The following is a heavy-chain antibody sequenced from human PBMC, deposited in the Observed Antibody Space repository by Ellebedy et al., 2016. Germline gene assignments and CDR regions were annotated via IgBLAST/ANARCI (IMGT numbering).Heavy chain of an antibody. CDR1: GFTFSSHW. J-gene: IGHJ4*02. Sequence: GESLKISCAASGFTFSSHWITWVRQASGKGLEWVAYINQGGGQKYFLESVKDRFTISRDNAENSVFLQMNSLRAEDTAVYYCARIFAPGYFDYWGQGTLVTVSP. CDR2: INQGGGQK. V-gene: IGHV3-7*01. D-gene: IGHD3-3*01. CDR3: ARIFAPGYFDY.